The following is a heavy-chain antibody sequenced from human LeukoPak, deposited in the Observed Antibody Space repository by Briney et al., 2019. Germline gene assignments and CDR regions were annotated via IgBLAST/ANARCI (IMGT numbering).Heavy chain of an antibody. J-gene: IGHJ4*02. CDR3: ARVCISSGCRRDY. CDR1: GGSISSGSYY. V-gene: IGHV4-61*02. CDR2: IYTSGST. D-gene: IGHD6-19*01. Sequence: PSETLSLTCTVSGGSISSGSYYWSWIRQPAGKGLEWIGRIYTSGSTNYNPSLKSRVTISVDTSKNQFSLKLSSVTAADTAVYYCARVCISSGCRRDYWGQGTLVTVSS.